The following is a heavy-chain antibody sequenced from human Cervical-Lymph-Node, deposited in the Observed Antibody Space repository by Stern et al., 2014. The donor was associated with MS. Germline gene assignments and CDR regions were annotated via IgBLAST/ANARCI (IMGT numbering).Heavy chain of an antibody. CDR3: ARLPYDYVWGNYRYTVAFDP. J-gene: IGHJ5*02. D-gene: IGHD3-16*02. CDR2: INPNTGDT. CDR1: GYTFTAYY. V-gene: IGHV1-2*02. Sequence: QVQLVQSGAEVKKPGASVKVSCMASGYTFTAYYMHWVRQATGQGLEWMGWINPNTGDTKYAQRFQGRVTMTRDMSISTAYMELSSLRYDDTAVYYCARLPYDYVWGNYRYTVAFDPWGQGTLVTVSS.